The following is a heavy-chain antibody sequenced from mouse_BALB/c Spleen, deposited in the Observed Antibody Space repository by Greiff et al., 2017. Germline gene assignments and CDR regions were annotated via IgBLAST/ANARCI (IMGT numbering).Heavy chain of an antibody. V-gene: IGHV5-4*02. CDR2: ISDGGSYT. Sequence: EVMLVESGGGLVKPGGSLKLSCAASGFPFSDYYMYWVRQTPEKRLEWVATISDGGSYTYYPDSVKGRFTISRDNAKNNLYLQMSSLKSEDTAMYYCARDRDGSSYDAMDYWGQGTSVTVSS. CDR3: ARDRDGSSYDAMDY. CDR1: GFPFSDYY. J-gene: IGHJ4*01. D-gene: IGHD1-1*01.